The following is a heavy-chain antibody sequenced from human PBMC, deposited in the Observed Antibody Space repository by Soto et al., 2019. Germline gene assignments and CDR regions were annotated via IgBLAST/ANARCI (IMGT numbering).Heavy chain of an antibody. J-gene: IGHJ6*02. CDR1: GFTFSGYE. D-gene: IGHD3-22*01. V-gene: IGHV3-48*03. Sequence: GGSLTLFCAASGFTFSGYEMNWVRQAPGKGLEWVSYISGSGSTIYYADSVKGRFTISRDNAKDSLYLQMNSLRAEDTAVYYCAREVVVFGVIIPTPMDVWGQGTTVTVSS. CDR2: ISGSGSTI. CDR3: AREVVVFGVIIPTPMDV.